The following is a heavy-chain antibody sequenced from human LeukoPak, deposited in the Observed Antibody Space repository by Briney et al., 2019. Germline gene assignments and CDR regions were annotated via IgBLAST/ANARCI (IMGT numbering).Heavy chain of an antibody. CDR1: GFTFSSYE. CDR2: ISSSGSTI. V-gene: IGHV3-48*03. J-gene: IGHJ6*03. CDR3: ARKSLNYDFWSSYYKNYYMDV. Sequence: GGSLRLSCAASGFTFSSYEMNWVRQAPGKGLEWVSYISSSGSTIYYADSVKGRFTISRDNAKNSLYLQMNSLRAEDTAVHYCARKSLNYDFWSSYYKNYYMDVWGKGTTVTVSS. D-gene: IGHD3-3*01.